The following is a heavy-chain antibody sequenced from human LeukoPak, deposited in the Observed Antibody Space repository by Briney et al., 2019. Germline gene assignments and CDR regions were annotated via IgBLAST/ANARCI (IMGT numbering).Heavy chain of an antibody. J-gene: IGHJ3*02. V-gene: IGHV4-38-2*01. D-gene: IGHD6-6*01. CDR3: ASVREYSSSSDAFDI. CDR2: IYHSGST. Sequence: KPSETLSLTCAVSGYSISSGYYWGWIRQPPGKGLEWIGSIYHSGSTYYNPSLKSRVTISVDTSKNQFSLKLSSVTAADTAVYYCASVREYSSSSDAFDIWGQGTMVTVSS. CDR1: GYSISSGYY.